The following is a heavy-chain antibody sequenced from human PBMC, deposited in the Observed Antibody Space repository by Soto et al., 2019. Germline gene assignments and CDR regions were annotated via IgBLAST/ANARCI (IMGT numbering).Heavy chain of an antibody. CDR1: GFTFDDYA. Sequence: PGGSLRLSCAASGFTFDDYAMNWVRRAPGKGLEWVANIKQDGSEKYYVDSVKGRFTISRDNAKNSVYLQMNSLRVEDTAVYYCGGDSGWLFDYWGQGILVTVSS. D-gene: IGHD6-19*01. CDR3: GGDSGWLFDY. J-gene: IGHJ4*02. V-gene: IGHV3-7*01. CDR2: IKQDGSEK.